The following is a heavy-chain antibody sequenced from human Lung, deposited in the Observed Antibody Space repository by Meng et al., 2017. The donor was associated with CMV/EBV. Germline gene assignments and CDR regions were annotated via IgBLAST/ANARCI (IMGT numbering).Heavy chain of an antibody. CDR3: ARPGAAAETEGFDL. V-gene: IGHV4-34*01. D-gene: IGHD6-13*01. CDR2: INHSGST. J-gene: IGHJ2*01. CDR1: GGSFSDYY. Sequence: GSLRLXCAVYGGSFSDYYWSWIRQPPGKGLEWIGEINHSGSTNYNPSLKSRITISVDTSKSQFSLKLTSVTAADTAVYYCARPGAAAETEGFDLWGRGTXVTVYS.